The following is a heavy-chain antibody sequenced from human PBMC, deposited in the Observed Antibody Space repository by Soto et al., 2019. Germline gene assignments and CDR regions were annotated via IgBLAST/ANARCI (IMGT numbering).Heavy chain of an antibody. D-gene: IGHD3-3*01. V-gene: IGHV4-61*01. Sequence: QVQLPESGTGLVKPSETLSLTCTVSGAPFTNGNSMWPWIRQSPGKGLEWIVNIYYTGRNKYNPSLESRLTMSGDTSKKQFSLRLTSVSPADTAVYFCARDYYTWFYFDNCGPGILVTVSA. CDR3: ARDYYTWFYFDN. CDR2: IYYTGRN. J-gene: IGHJ4*02. CDR1: GAPFTNGNSM.